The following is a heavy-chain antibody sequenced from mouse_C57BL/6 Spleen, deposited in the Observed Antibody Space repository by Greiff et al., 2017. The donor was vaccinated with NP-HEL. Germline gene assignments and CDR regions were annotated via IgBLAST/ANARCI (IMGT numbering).Heavy chain of an antibody. Sequence: QVQLQQPGAELVRPGSSVKLSCKASGYTFTSYWMHWVKQRPIQGLEWIGNIDPSDSETHYNQKFKDKATLTVDKSSSTAYMQLSSLTSEDSAVYYCARSAGYDGYSWFAYWGQGTLVTVSA. CDR2: IDPSDSET. V-gene: IGHV1-52*01. J-gene: IGHJ3*01. D-gene: IGHD2-3*01. CDR1: GYTFTSYW. CDR3: ARSAGYDGYSWFAY.